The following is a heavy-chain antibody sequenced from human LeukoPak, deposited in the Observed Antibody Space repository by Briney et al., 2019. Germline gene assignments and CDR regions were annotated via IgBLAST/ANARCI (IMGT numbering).Heavy chain of an antibody. J-gene: IGHJ4*02. CDR1: GFTFSSYW. CDR3: AKRYGDYVVYYFDY. Sequence: GGSLRLSCAASGFTFSSYWMSWVRQAPGKGLEWVANVKQDGSEKYYVDSVKGRFTISRDNAKNSLYLQMNSLRAEDTAVYYCAKRYGDYVVYYFDYWGQGTLVTVSS. D-gene: IGHD4-17*01. CDR2: VKQDGSEK. V-gene: IGHV3-7*03.